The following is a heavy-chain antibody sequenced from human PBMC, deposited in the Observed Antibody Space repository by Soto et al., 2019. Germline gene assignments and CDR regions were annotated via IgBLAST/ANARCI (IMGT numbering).Heavy chain of an antibody. Sequence: GASVKVSCKASGGSLSTNPISWVRQASGQGLEWMGGTGSGTGPGNHAQKFQGRLTVTADKSTGTVYMELTNLSSEDTAVYYCARRDSGGFYRFFDSWGQGTLVTVSS. CDR1: GGSLSTNP. CDR3: ARRDSGGFYRFFDS. CDR2: TGSGTGPG. V-gene: IGHV1-69*06. D-gene: IGHD2-15*01. J-gene: IGHJ4*02.